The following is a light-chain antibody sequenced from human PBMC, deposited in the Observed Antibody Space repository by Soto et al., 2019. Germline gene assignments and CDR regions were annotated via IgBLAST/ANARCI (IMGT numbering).Light chain of an antibody. CDR1: QSISSW. CDR2: DAS. Sequence: DIQMTQSPSTLSASVEDRVTITCRASQSISSWLAGYQQKPGKAPKLLIYDASSLESGVPSRFRGSGSGTEFTLTISSRQPDGFATYYCQQYKSYWTFGQGTKVEIK. CDR3: QQYKSYWT. J-gene: IGKJ1*01. V-gene: IGKV1-5*01.